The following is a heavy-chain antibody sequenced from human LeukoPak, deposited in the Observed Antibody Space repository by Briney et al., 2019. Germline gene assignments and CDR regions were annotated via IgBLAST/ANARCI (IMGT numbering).Heavy chain of an antibody. D-gene: IGHD4-23*01. CDR2: IYSGGST. V-gene: IGHV3-53*05. CDR1: GFTVSSNY. J-gene: IGHJ4*02. Sequence: GGSLRLSCAAYGFTVSSNYMSWVRQAPGKGLEWVSVIYSGGSTYYADSVKGRFTISRDNSKNTLYLQMNSLRAEDTAVYYCSREDELLGASDYWGQGTLVTVSS. CDR3: SREDELLGASDY.